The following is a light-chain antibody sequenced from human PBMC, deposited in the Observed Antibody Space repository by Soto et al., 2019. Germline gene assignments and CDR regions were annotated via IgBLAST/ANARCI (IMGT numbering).Light chain of an antibody. V-gene: IGKV1-5*03. CDR3: QQYNSYDT. CDR1: QSISSW. J-gene: IGKJ2*01. Sequence: DIQMTQSPSTLSASVGDRVTITCRASQSISSWLAWYQQKPGKAPKLLIYKASSLESGVPSRFSGSGSGTEFTLTISSLQPADFATYYCQQYNSYDTFGQGTKLEIK. CDR2: KAS.